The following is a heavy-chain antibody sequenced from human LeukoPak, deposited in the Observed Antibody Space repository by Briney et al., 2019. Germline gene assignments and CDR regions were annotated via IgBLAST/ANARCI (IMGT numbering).Heavy chain of an antibody. CDR2: IFPSGGEI. D-gene: IGHD2-8*02. V-gene: IGHV3-23*01. CDR1: GFTFSSYA. CDR3: ATYRQVLLPFES. J-gene: IGHJ4*02. Sequence: GGSLRLSCAASGFTFSSYAMSWVRQPPGKGLEWVSSIFPSGGEIHYADSVRGRFTISRDNSKSTLSLQMNSLRADDTAIYYCATYRQVLLPFESWGQGTLVTVSS.